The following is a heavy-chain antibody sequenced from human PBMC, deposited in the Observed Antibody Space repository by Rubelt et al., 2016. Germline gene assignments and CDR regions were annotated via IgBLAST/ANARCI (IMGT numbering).Heavy chain of an antibody. CDR2: IRPNSGDT. Sequence: QVQLVQSGAEVRKPGASVRVSCKGQGLEWMGRIRPNSGDTNYAQNFQGRVTMTRDTSITTAYMELSSLRSDETAVYYCARESGSYADYWGQGTLVTVSS. J-gene: IGHJ4*02. D-gene: IGHD1-26*01. V-gene: IGHV1-2*06. CDR3: ARESGSYADY.